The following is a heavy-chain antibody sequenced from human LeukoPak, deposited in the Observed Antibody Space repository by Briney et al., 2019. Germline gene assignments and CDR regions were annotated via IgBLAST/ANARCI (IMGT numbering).Heavy chain of an antibody. J-gene: IGHJ3*01. CDR2: IAGDGSGT. V-gene: IGHV3-74*03. D-gene: IGHD5-24*01. Sequence: GGSLRLSCSASGFTFKSYAMHWVRQAPGEGLVWVSRIAGDGSGTTYADSVKGRFAIYRDNTKNTLYLQMDSLRTEDTAVYYCARDSGGWLQSHAFDVWGQGTMVTVSS. CDR3: ARDSGGWLQSHAFDV. CDR1: GFTFKSYA.